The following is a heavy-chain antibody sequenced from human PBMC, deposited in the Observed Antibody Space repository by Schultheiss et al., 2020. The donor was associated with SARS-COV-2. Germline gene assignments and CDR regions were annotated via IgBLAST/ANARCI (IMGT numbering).Heavy chain of an antibody. CDR1: GGSVTSASDL. CDR2: IYYSGST. Sequence: SQTLSLTCTVSGGSVTSASDLWSWIRQPPGTGLEWIGYIYYSGSTNYNPSLKSRVTISVDTSKNQFSLKLSSVTAADTAVYYCARGGFFEEGADAFDIWGQGTMVTVSS. V-gene: IGHV4-61*01. CDR3: ARGGFFEEGADAFDI. D-gene: IGHD3-3*01. J-gene: IGHJ3*02.